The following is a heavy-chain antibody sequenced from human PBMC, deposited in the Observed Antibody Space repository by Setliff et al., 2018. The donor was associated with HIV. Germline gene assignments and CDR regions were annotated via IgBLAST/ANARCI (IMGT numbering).Heavy chain of an antibody. D-gene: IGHD3-16*02. V-gene: IGHV1-2*02. CDR3: VRGGQYYRSTYYYYMDV. CDR2: INPHSGGT. Sequence: ASVKVSCKASGFTFTGYCLHWVRQAPGQGLEWMGWINPHSGGTNYAQKFQGRVTIAADEFTSTAYMELSSLRSEDTAVYYCVRGGQYYRSTYYYYMDVWGKGTTVTVSS. J-gene: IGHJ6*03. CDR1: GFTFTGYC.